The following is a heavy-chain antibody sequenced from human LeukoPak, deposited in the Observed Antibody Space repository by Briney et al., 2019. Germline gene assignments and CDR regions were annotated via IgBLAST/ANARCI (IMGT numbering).Heavy chain of an antibody. J-gene: IGHJ4*02. V-gene: IGHV1-2*06. CDR3: ARTMITFGGVIDQC. D-gene: IGHD3-16*02. Sequence: GASVKVSCKASGYTFTGYYMHWVRHAPGQGLEWMGRINPNSGGTNYAQKFQGRVTMTRDTSISTAYMELSRLRSDDTAVYYHARTMITFGGVIDQCWGQGTLVTVSS. CDR2: INPNSGGT. CDR1: GYTFTGYY.